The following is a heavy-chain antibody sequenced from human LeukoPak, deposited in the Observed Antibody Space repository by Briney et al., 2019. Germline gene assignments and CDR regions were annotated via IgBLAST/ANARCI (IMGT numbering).Heavy chain of an antibody. J-gene: IGHJ4*02. CDR3: ASALKRGSAGTLIDY. Sequence: ASVKVSCKASGYTFTSHDINWVRQATGQGLEWMGWMNPNSGNTGYAQKFQDRVTMTRNTSISTAYMELSSLESEDTAVYYCASALKRGSAGTLIDYWGQGTLVTASS. D-gene: IGHD6-13*01. V-gene: IGHV1-8*01. CDR2: MNPNSGNT. CDR1: GYTFTSHD.